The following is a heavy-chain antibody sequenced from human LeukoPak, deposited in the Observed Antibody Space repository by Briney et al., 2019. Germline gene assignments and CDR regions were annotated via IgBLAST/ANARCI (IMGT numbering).Heavy chain of an antibody. V-gene: IGHV1-69*13. D-gene: IGHD2-2*02. J-gene: IGHJ6*04. CDR3: ARDNLDIVVVPAAILPYYYYGMDV. Sequence: ASVKVSCKASGYTSTNFDINWVRQAPGQGLEWMGGIIPIFGTANYAQKFQGRVTITADESTSTAYMELSSLRSEDTAVYYCARDNLDIVVVPAAILPYYYYGMDVWGKGTTVTVSS. CDR1: GYTSTNFD. CDR2: IIPIFGTA.